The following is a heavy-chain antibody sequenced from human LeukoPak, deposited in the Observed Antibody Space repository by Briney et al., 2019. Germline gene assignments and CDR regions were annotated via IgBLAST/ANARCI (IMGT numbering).Heavy chain of an antibody. CDR2: GHYSGST. CDR3: ARHVGYCTNGVCRAANWFDP. V-gene: IGHV4-39*01. Sequence: RASETLSLTCTVSGGSIRSSSSYWGWIRQPPGKGLEWIGSGHYSGSTYYNPSLKSRVTISVDTSKNQFSLRLNSETAADTAVYYCARHVGYCTNGVCRAANWFDPWGQGTLVTVSS. D-gene: IGHD2-8*01. CDR1: GGSIRSSSSY. J-gene: IGHJ5*02.